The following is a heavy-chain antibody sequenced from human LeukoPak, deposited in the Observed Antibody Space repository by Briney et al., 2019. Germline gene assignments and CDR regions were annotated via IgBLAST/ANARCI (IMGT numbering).Heavy chain of an antibody. V-gene: IGHV3-21*01. Sequence: GRSLRLSCAASGFTFSSYSMNWVRQAPGKGLEWVSSISSSSSYIYYADSVKGRFTISRDNAKNSLYLQMNSLRAEDTAVYYCARGTPSGSYYPTYYYYGMDVWGQGTTVTVSS. D-gene: IGHD3-10*01. J-gene: IGHJ6*02. CDR2: ISSSSSYI. CDR3: ARGTPSGSYYPTYYYYGMDV. CDR1: GFTFSSYS.